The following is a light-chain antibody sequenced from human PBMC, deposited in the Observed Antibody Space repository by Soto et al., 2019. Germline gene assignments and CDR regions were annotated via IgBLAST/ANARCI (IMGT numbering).Light chain of an antibody. CDR2: KVS. CDR1: QSLIHSDGDTY. CDR3: MQGTRWPWT. V-gene: IGKV2-30*02. J-gene: IGKJ1*01. Sequence: DVVMTQSPLSLPVTLGQPASISCRSSQSLIHSDGDTYLNWFQHRPGQSPRRLIYKVSDRDSGVPGRFSGSGSGTDFTLKISMVEAEDVGVYYCMQGTRWPWTFGQGTEVELK.